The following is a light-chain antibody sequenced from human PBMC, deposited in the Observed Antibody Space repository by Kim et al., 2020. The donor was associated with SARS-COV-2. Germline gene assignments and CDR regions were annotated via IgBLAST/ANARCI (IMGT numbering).Light chain of an antibody. Sequence: EIVLTQSPGTLSLSPGERATLSCRASQSVRNNCLAWNQQKPGQSPRLLLYAASTRATGIPDRFSGSGSGTDFTLTISRLEPEDFALYFCQQCGTSRTFGRGTKVDIK. CDR3: QQCGTSRT. CDR1: QSVRNNC. CDR2: AAS. J-gene: IGKJ1*01. V-gene: IGKV3-20*01.